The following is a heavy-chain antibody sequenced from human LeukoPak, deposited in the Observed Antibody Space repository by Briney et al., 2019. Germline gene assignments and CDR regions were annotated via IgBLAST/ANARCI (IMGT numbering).Heavy chain of an antibody. CDR2: ISWNSGSL. CDR1: GFTFDDYA. CDR3: ATRYGGYGLRY. D-gene: IGHD4-17*01. Sequence: PGGSLRLSCAASGFTFDDYAMHWVRQAPGKGLEWVSGISWNSGSLGYADSVKGRFTISRDNAKNSLYLQMNSLRAEDTALYYCATRYGGYGLRYWGQGTLVTVSS. V-gene: IGHV3-9*01. J-gene: IGHJ4*02.